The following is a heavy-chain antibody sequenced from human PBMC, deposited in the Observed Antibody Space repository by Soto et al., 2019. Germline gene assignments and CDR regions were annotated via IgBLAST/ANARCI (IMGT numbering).Heavy chain of an antibody. J-gene: IGHJ4*02. CDR3: ARARRYCGSATCYTPFDY. CDR1: GGTFSSYT. D-gene: IGHD2-2*02. V-gene: IGHV1-69*02. CDR2: IIPFLDIA. Sequence: GASVKVSCKASGGTFSSYTISWVRQAPGQGLEWMGRIIPFLDIANYAQKFQGRVTITADKSTSTAYMELSSLKSEDTAVYYCARARRYCGSATCYTPFDYWGQGTLVTVSS.